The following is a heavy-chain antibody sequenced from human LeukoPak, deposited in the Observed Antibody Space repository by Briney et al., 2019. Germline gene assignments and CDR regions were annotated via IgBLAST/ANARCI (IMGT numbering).Heavy chain of an antibody. J-gene: IGHJ4*02. CDR3: ARASNPWLQLS. CDR2: IQQDGGQK. V-gene: IGHV3-7*05. CDR1: GFTFSNYW. Sequence: GGSPRLSCAASGFTFSNYWMILVPQAPGEGLEWVANIQQDGGQKRYADSVRGRFTVSRDNAQTSLYLHMNSLRAEDTAVYYCARASNPWLQLSWGQGTLVTVSS. D-gene: IGHD5-24*01.